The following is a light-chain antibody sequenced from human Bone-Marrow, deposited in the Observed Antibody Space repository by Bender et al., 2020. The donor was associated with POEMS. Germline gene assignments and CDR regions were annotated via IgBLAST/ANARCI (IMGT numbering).Light chain of an antibody. Sequence: QSALTQPPSASGSPGQSVTISCTGTSRDLGGYDYVSWYQQHPGKAPKLMIYDVSNRPSGVSNRFSGSKSGNTASLIISGLQAGDEADYYCSTYTSSISLVFGTGTKVSVL. CDR3: STYTSSISLV. J-gene: IGLJ1*01. V-gene: IGLV2-14*01. CDR1: SRDLGGYDY. CDR2: DVS.